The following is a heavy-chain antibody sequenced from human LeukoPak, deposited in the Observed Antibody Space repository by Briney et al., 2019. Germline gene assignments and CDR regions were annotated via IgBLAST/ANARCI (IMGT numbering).Heavy chain of an antibody. Sequence: EASVKVSCKVSGYTLTELSMHWVRQAPGQGLEWMGWINPNSGGTNYAQKFQGRVTMTRDTSISTAYMELSRLRSDDTAVYYCARERRPLGYDAFDIWGQGTMVTVSS. CDR2: INPNSGGT. CDR3: ARERRPLGYDAFDI. V-gene: IGHV1-2*02. D-gene: IGHD1-26*01. J-gene: IGHJ3*02. CDR1: GYTLTELS.